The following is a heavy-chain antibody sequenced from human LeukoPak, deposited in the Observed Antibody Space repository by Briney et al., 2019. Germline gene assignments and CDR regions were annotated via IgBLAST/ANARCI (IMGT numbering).Heavy chain of an antibody. CDR2: INPSGGST. V-gene: IGHV1-46*01. D-gene: IGHD3-10*01. CDR1: GYTFTSYY. Sequence: ASVTVSCKASGYTFTSYYMQWVRQAPGQGLEWMGMINPSGGSTSYAQKFQGRVTMTRDTYKSTVYMELRSMRLEDTAVYYCARVGVRGVIMGAFDPWGQGTLVTVSS. J-gene: IGHJ5*02. CDR3: ARVGVRGVIMGAFDP.